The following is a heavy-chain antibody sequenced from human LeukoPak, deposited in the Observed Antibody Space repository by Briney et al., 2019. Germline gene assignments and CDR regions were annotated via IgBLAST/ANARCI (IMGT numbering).Heavy chain of an antibody. D-gene: IGHD2-8*01. CDR2: ISDDGRQT. CDR1: GFTFSSYG. Sequence: GGSLRLSCAASGFTFSSYGMHWVRQAPGTGLEWVAVISDDGRQTYYADSVKGRFTVSRDNSRDTVYLQMNSLRDEDTATYYCTRVYLERLTAGYFDHWGPGSLVAVSP. J-gene: IGHJ4*02. V-gene: IGHV3-30*12. CDR3: TRVYLERLTAGYFDH.